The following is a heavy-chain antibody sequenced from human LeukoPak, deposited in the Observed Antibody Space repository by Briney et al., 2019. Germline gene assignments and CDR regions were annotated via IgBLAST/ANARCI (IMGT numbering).Heavy chain of an antibody. Sequence: TGGSLRLSCAASGFSISNYWMSWVRQAPGKGLEWVARVKSRSAGETTDYAAPVKGRFTISRDDSKNTLYLQMNSLKTEDTAVYYCTLIQGWGSGSYYRDFWGQGTLVTVSS. CDR3: TLIQGWGSGSYYRDF. J-gene: IGHJ4*02. CDR2: VKSRSAGETT. V-gene: IGHV3-15*01. D-gene: IGHD3-10*01. CDR1: GFSISNYW.